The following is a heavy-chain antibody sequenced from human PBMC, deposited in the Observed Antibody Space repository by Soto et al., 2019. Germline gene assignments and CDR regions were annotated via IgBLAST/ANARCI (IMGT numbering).Heavy chain of an antibody. J-gene: IGHJ6*02. CDR2: IIPIFGTA. CDR1: GGTFSSYA. D-gene: IGHD2-21*02. V-gene: IGHV1-69*13. Sequence: GASVKVSCKASGGTFSSYAISWVRQAPGQGLEWMGGIIPIFGTANYAQKFQGRVTITADESTSTAYMELSSLRSEDTAVYYCAIRINIVVVTAIPPPYYGMDVWGQGTTVTVSS. CDR3: AIRINIVVVTAIPPPYYGMDV.